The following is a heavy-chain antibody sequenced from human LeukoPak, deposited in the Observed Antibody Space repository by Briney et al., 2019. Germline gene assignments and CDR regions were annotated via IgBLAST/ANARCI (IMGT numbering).Heavy chain of an antibody. V-gene: IGHV4-59*01. CDR3: ARALRIGHDFDC. J-gene: IGHJ4*02. D-gene: IGHD1-26*01. CDR1: GGSISSYY. CDR2: IYYSGST. Sequence: KPSETLSLTCTVCGGSISSYYGSWLRQPPGKGLEWIGYIYYSGSTNYNPSLKSRVTISVDTSKNQFSLKLSSVTAADTAVYYCARALRIGHDFDCWGQGTLVTVSS.